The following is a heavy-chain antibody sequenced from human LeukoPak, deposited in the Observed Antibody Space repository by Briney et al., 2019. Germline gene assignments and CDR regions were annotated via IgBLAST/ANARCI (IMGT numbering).Heavy chain of an antibody. CDR3: AREEDYVLRFSQWPGVDF. Sequence: GGSLRLSCAASGFTFSNYAMHWVRQAPGKGLEWVAVISYDGSNKYYAESVKGRFTVSRDNSKNTLYLQMNSLRAEDTAVYYCAREEDYVLRFSQWPGVDFWGQGTLVTVSS. V-gene: IGHV3-30-3*01. D-gene: IGHD3-3*01. CDR1: GFTFSNYA. J-gene: IGHJ4*02. CDR2: ISYDGSNK.